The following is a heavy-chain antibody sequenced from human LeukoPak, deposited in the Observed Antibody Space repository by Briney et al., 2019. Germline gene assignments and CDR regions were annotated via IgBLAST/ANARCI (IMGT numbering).Heavy chain of an antibody. V-gene: IGHV1-8*01. CDR2: MNPNSGNT. CDR3: ARSIVGAKVFYMDV. CDR1: GYTFTSYD. Sequence: ASVKVSCKASGYTFTSYDINWVRQATGQGLEWMGWMNPNSGNTGYAQKFQGRVTMTRNTSISTAYMELSSLRSEDTAVYYCARSIVGAKVFYMDVWGKGTTVTVSS. J-gene: IGHJ6*03. D-gene: IGHD1-26*01.